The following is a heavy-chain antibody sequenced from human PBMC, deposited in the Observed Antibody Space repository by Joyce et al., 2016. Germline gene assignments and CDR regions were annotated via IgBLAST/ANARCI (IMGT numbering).Heavy chain of an antibody. CDR1: GFMFNSYI. V-gene: IGHV3-48*02. D-gene: IGHD3-22*01. Sequence: EVQLVESGGDLVQPGGSLRPSCAASGFMFNSYIKNWVRQAPGKVLEWISYISCISDTIYYAESVKGRFTVSRDNAKNSLHLQMNSLRDEDTAIYYCARGNTYYYDTSGSFLDHWGQGTLVTVSS. CDR2: ISCISDTI. CDR3: ARGNTYYYDTSGSFLDH. J-gene: IGHJ4*02.